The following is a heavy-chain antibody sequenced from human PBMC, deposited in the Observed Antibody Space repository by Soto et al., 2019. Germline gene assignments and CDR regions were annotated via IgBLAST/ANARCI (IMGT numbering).Heavy chain of an antibody. Sequence: SETLSLTCTVSGGSISSSSYYWGWIRQPPGKGLEWIGSIYYSGSTYYNPSLKSRVTISVDTPKNQFSLKLSSVTAADTAVYYCARSQLVGIGDAFDIWGQGTMVTVSS. CDR1: GGSISSSSYY. J-gene: IGHJ3*02. V-gene: IGHV4-39*01. CDR2: IYYSGST. D-gene: IGHD2-21*01. CDR3: ARSQLVGIGDAFDI.